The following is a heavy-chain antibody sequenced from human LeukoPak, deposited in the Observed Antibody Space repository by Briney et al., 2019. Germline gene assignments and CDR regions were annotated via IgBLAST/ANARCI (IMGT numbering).Heavy chain of an antibody. CDR3: ARGLGPAAMDSLHYYYYYMDV. D-gene: IGHD2-2*01. CDR2: MNPNSGNT. Sequence: ASVKVSCKASGYTFTSYDINWVRQATGQGLEWLGWMNPNSGNTGYAQKFQGRVTMTRNTSISTAYMELSSLRSEDTAVYYCARGLGPAAMDSLHYYYYYMDVWGKGTTVTISS. J-gene: IGHJ6*03. V-gene: IGHV1-8*01. CDR1: GYTFTSYD.